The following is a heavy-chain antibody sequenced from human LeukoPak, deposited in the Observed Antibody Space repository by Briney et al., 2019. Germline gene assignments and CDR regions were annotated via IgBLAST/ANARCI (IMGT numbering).Heavy chain of an antibody. CDR3: ARTGSYQQLVLWSYYYYMDV. D-gene: IGHD6-13*01. Sequence: PSETPSLTCAVYGGSFSGYYWSWIRQPPGKGLEWIGEINHSASTNYNPSLKSRVTISVDTSKNQFSLKLSSVTAADTAVYYCARTGSYQQLVLWSYYYYMDVWGKGTTVTVSS. J-gene: IGHJ6*03. CDR2: INHSAST. V-gene: IGHV4-34*01. CDR1: GGSFSGYY.